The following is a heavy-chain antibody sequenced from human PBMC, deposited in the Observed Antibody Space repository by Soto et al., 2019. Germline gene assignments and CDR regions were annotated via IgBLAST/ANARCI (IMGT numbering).Heavy chain of an antibody. V-gene: IGHV4-59*08. Sequence: SDTLSLTCTVSGGSISSYYWSWIRQPPGKGLEWIGYIYYSGSTNYNPSLKSRVTISVDTSKNQFSLKLSSVTAADTAVYYCARERLWSSSSAFDYWGQGTLVTVSS. CDR3: ARERLWSSSSAFDY. J-gene: IGHJ4*02. CDR1: GGSISSYY. CDR2: IYYSGST. D-gene: IGHD6-6*01.